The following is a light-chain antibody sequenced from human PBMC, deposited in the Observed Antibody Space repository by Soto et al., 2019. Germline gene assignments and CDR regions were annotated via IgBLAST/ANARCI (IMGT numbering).Light chain of an antibody. CDR2: GAS. V-gene: IGKV3-20*01. CDR3: QQYGGSPLVT. Sequence: ETVLTQSPGTLSLSPGERATLSCRASQSISSCYLAWYQQRPGQAPRLLISGASNRATGIPDRFSGSGSGTDFTLTISRLEPEDFAVYYCQQYGGSPLVTFGGGTKVEIK. CDR1: QSISSCY. J-gene: IGKJ4*01.